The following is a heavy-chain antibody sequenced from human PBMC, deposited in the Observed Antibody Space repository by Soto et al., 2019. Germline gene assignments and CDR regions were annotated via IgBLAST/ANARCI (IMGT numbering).Heavy chain of an antibody. D-gene: IGHD5-18*01. CDR1: GFTFSDYY. CDR2: ISSSGSTI. J-gene: IGHJ4*02. CDR3: ARPQEVKRGYSYGYDY. V-gene: IGHV3-11*01. Sequence: GGSLRLSCAASGFTFSDYYMSWIRQAPGKGLEWVSYISSSGSTIYYADSVKGRFTISRDNAKNSLYLQMNSLRAEDTAVYYCARPQEVKRGYSYGYDYWGQGTLVTVSS.